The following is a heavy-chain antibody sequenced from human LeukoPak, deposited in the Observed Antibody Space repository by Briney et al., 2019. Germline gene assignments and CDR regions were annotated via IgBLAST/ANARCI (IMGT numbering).Heavy chain of an antibody. V-gene: IGHV3-23*01. D-gene: IGHD5-24*01. J-gene: IGHJ4*02. CDR2: ISPNGVIT. CDR3: AKDDAWLQYGN. Sequence: GGSLRLSCVASGFTFRSHGMNWVRQAPGKGLEWVSGISPNGVITYYADSVKGRSTISRDNSKGTVYLQMNSLRPEDTAVYYCAKDDAWLQYGNWGRGTLVTVSS. CDR1: GFTFRSHG.